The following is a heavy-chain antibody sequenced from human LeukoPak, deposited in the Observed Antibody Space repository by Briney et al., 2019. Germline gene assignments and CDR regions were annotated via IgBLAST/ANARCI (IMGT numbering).Heavy chain of an antibody. CDR3: ARDPHGGTGRHWFDP. CDR1: GYTFTSYA. J-gene: IGHJ5*02. V-gene: IGHV7-4-1*02. CDR2: INTNTGNP. D-gene: IGHD3-16*01. Sequence: ASVKVSCKASGYTFTSYAMNWVRQAPGQGLEWMGWINTNTGNPTYAQGFTGRFVFSLDTSVSTAYLQISSLKAEDTAVYYCARDPHGGTGRHWFDPWGQGTLATVSS.